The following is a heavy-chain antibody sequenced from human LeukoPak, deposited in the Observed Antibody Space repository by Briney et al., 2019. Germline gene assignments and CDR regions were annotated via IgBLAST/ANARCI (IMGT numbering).Heavy chain of an antibody. J-gene: IGHJ4*02. D-gene: IGHD1-26*01. V-gene: IGHV3-7*01. CDR3: ARFDPNSGSYKDFDY. Sequence: PGGSLRLSCAASGFTFSSYWMSWVRQAPGKGLEWVANIKQDGSEKSHVDSVKGRFTISRDNTKNSLYLQMSSLRAEDTAVYYCARFDPNSGSYKDFDYWGQGTLVTVSS. CDR2: IKQDGSEK. CDR1: GFTFSSYW.